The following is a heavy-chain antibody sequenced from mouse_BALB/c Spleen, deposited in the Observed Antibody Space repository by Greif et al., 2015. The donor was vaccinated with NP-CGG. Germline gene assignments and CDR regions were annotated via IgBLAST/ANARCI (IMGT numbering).Heavy chain of an antibody. CDR3: ARYYYGSSYYCDY. D-gene: IGHD1-1*01. V-gene: IGHV3-8*02. CDR1: GDSITSGY. Sequence: VQLQQSGPSLVKPSQTLSLPCSVTGDSITSGYWNWIRKFPGNKLESMGYISSSGSTYYNPSLKSRISITRDTSKNXYYLQWNSVTTEDTATYYCARYYYGSSYYCDYLGQGTTLTVAS. CDR2: ISSSGST. J-gene: IGHJ2*01.